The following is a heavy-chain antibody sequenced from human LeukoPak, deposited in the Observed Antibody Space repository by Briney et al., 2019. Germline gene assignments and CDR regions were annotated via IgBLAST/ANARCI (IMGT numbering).Heavy chain of an antibody. CDR2: ISVYNGNT. V-gene: IGHV1-18*01. Sequence: ASVKVSCKASGYSFISYGITWVRQAPGQGLEWMGWISVYNGNTNYVQKLQGRVTMTTDTSTSTAYMELSSLRSEDTAVYYCATGDINTLPDRYYFYMDVWGKGTTVTVSS. CDR3: ATGDINTLPDRYYFYMDV. D-gene: IGHD2-15*01. CDR1: GYSFISYG. J-gene: IGHJ6*03.